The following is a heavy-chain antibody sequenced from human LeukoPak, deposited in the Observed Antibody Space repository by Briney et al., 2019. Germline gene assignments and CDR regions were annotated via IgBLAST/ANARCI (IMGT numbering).Heavy chain of an antibody. D-gene: IGHD3-10*01. CDR1: GFTFSNNW. J-gene: IGHJ4*02. V-gene: IGHV3-7*01. CDR3: AKDGSGIPALDY. CDR2: VKKDASEK. Sequence: PGGSLRLSCAASGFTFSNNWMTWVRQAPGKGLEWVATVKKDASEKYYVDSVKGRFTISRDNAKNSLYLQMNSLRAEDTAVYYCAKDGSGIPALDYWGQGTLVTVSS.